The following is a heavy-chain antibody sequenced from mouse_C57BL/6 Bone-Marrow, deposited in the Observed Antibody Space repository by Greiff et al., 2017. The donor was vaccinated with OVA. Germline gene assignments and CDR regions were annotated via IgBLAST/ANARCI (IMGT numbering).Heavy chain of an antibody. CDR1: GYTFTDYN. J-gene: IGHJ3*01. Sequence: EVQLQQSGPELVKPGASVKIPCKASGYTFTDYNMDWVKQSHGKSLEWIGDINPNTGGTIYNQKFKGKATLTVDKSSSTAYMELRSLTSEDTAVYYCARSSGFAYWGQGTLVTVSA. CDR3: ARSSGFAY. V-gene: IGHV1-18*01. CDR2: INPNTGGT.